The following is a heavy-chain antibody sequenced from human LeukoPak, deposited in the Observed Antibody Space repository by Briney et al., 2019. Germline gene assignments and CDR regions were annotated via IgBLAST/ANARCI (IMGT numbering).Heavy chain of an antibody. CDR3: AGGRDGYNSGAFDI. D-gene: IGHD5-24*01. CDR1: GGSISNYY. CDR2: VYTSGST. V-gene: IGHV4-4*07. J-gene: IGHJ3*02. Sequence: SETLSLTCTVSGGSISNYYRSWIRQPTRGGLDWTGRVYTSGSTNDPSLKSRVTLSVDTSKNQFSLKLSCVTAADTAVYYCAGGRDGYNSGAFDIWGQGTMVTVSS.